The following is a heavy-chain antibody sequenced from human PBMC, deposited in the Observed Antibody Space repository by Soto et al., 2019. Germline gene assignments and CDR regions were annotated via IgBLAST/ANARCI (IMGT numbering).Heavy chain of an antibody. Sequence: QVQLQESGPGLVKPSQTLSLTCTVSGGSISSGGYYWSWIRQHPGKGLEWIGYIYYSGSTYYNPSLKSRVTISVDTSKIQFSLKLSSVTAADTAVYYCARMSSGYNSYYFDYWGQGTLVTVSS. V-gene: IGHV4-31*03. J-gene: IGHJ4*02. CDR1: GGSISSGGYY. CDR2: IYYSGST. CDR3: ARMSSGYNSYYFDY. D-gene: IGHD3-22*01.